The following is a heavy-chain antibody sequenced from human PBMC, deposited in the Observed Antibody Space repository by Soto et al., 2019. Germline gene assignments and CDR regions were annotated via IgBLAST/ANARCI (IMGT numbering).Heavy chain of an antibody. CDR1: GFTFSNAW. CDR2: IKTKVDGGTA. J-gene: IGHJ6*02. Sequence: AGGALRHSCAASGFTFSNAWMNWVRQAPGKGLEWIGRIKTKVDGGTAEYAAPVKVRFTISRDDSKNTLYIQMNSLKVGDTAVYFCTRDLAVRHHHYSCAMDFWGRGTTVTVSS. D-gene: IGHD4-17*01. CDR3: TRDLAVRHHHYSCAMDF. V-gene: IGHV3-15*01.